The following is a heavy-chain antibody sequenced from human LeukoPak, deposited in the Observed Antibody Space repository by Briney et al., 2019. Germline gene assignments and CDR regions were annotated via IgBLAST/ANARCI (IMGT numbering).Heavy chain of an antibody. Sequence: GGSLRLSCAASGVTFSSYGMHWVRQAPGQGLEWVAVIWYDGSKKYYADSVKGRFTISRDNSKNTLDLQMNSLRAEDTAVYYCARDLVVTAIHYFQHWGQGTLVTVSS. D-gene: IGHD2-21*02. CDR3: ARDLVVTAIHYFQH. CDR2: IWYDGSKK. CDR1: GVTFSSYG. J-gene: IGHJ1*01. V-gene: IGHV3-33*01.